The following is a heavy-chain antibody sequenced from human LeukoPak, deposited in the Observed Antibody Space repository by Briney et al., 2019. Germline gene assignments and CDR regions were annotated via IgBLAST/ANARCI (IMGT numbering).Heavy chain of an antibody. CDR2: IKPNSGDT. Sequence: ASVKVSCKASGFTLTGYYMHWVRQDPRQGLQWMGWIKPNSGDTDYAQKFQGRVTMTRDTSIRTVYMELRSLRSDDTAVYYCARADSVPAGDYHYWYMDVWGKGTTVTVSS. D-gene: IGHD2-2*01. J-gene: IGHJ6*03. V-gene: IGHV1-2*02. CDR1: GFTLTGYY. CDR3: ARADSVPAGDYHYWYMDV.